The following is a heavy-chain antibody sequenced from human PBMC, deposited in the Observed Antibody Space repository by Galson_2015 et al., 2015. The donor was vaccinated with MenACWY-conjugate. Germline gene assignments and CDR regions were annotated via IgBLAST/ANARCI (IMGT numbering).Heavy chain of an antibody. V-gene: IGHV3-64*01. CDR3: AVRTTVSYYAFDI. D-gene: IGHD4-17*01. J-gene: IGHJ3*02. CDR2: ISSNGGST. Sequence: GSLRLSCAASGFTFSSYAMHWVRQAPGKGLEYVSAISSNGGSTYYANSVKGRFTISRDNSKNTLYLQMGSLRAEDMAVYYCAVRTTVSYYAFDIWGQGTMVTVSS. CDR1: GFTFSSYA.